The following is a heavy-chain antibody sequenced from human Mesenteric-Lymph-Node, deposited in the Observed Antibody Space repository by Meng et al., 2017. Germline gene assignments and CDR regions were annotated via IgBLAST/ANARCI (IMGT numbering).Heavy chain of an antibody. CDR2: FDPEDGET. CDR1: GYTLTELS. D-gene: IGHD6-19*01. Sequence: ASVKVSCKVSGYTLTELSMHWVRQAPGKGLEWMGGFDPEDGETIYAQKFQGRVTMTEDTSTDTAYMELSSLRSEDTAVYYCATANIAVAGTPYFDYWGPGTVVTVSS. CDR3: ATANIAVAGTPYFDY. V-gene: IGHV1-24*01. J-gene: IGHJ4*02.